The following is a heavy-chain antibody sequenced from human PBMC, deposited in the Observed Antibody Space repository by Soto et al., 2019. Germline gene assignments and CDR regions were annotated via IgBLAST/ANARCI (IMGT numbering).Heavy chain of an antibody. D-gene: IGHD6-19*01. CDR3: AKDNGSGCYWLRIGDASDI. J-gene: IGHJ3*02. Sequence: QVQLVESGGGVVQPGRSLRLSCAASGFTFSSYGMHWVRQAPGKGLEWVAVISYDGSNKYYADSVKGRLTLSRDNSKNTLYLQMNSLRGEDTAVYYCAKDNGSGCYWLRIGDASDIWGQGTMVTVSS. CDR2: ISYDGSNK. V-gene: IGHV3-30*18. CDR1: GFTFSSYG.